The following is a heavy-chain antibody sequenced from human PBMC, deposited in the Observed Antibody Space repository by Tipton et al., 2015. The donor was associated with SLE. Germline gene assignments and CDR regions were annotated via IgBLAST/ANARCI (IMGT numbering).Heavy chain of an antibody. CDR2: ISPSTTTT. V-gene: IGHV3-23*01. D-gene: IGHD4-17*01. Sequence: SLRLSCVASGFTFSSYDMSWVRQAPGKGLEWVSAISPSTTTTSYADSVQGRFTISRDNSKSTVYLQMNNLRVGDTALYYCAKVRHGDYGHSFDFWGQGALVTVSS. CDR3: AKVRHGDYGHSFDF. J-gene: IGHJ4*02. CDR1: GFTFSSYD.